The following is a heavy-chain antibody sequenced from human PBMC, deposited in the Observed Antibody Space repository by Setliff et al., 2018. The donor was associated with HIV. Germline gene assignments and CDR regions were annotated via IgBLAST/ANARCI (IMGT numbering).Heavy chain of an antibody. CDR3: ARVSRATVTTGY. V-gene: IGHV4-59*08. D-gene: IGHD4-17*01. CDR1: GASISSHY. CDR2: IYYSETT. Sequence: SETLSLTCTVSGASISSHYWSWIRQSPGKGLEWIGSIYYSETTNNNPSLKSRVTISVDTSKNQFSLKLSSVTAADTAVYYCARVSRATVTTGYWGQGTLVTVSS. J-gene: IGHJ4*02.